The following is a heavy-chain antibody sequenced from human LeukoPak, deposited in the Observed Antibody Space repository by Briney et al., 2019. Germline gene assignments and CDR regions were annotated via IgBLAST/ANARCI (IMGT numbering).Heavy chain of an antibody. J-gene: IGHJ6*02. D-gene: IGHD2-15*01. CDR1: GGPISASGYY. Sequence: SETLSLTCTVSGGPISASGYYWGWVRQPPGKGLEWIGSVFYSGSTFYNPSLKSRVSISVDTSRKQFSLKLTSVTAADTAVYYCARDNCSGGSCFHASYYYGMDVWGQGTTVTVSS. CDR2: VFYSGST. CDR3: ARDNCSGGSCFHASYYYGMDV. V-gene: IGHV4-39*07.